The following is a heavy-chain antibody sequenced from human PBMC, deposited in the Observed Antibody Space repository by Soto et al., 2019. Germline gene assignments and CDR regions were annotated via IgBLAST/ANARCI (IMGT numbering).Heavy chain of an antibody. V-gene: IGHV1-8*01. J-gene: IGHJ3*02. D-gene: IGHD2-15*01. CDR2: MNPNSGNT. CDR1: GYTFTSYD. Sequence: GASVKVSCKASGYTFTSYDINWVRQATGQGLEWMGWMNPNSGNTGYAQKFQGRVTMTRNTSISTAYMELSSLRSEDTAVYYCARWGEYCSGGSCYSGPPYFAFDIWGQGTMVTVSS. CDR3: ARWGEYCSGGSCYSGPPYFAFDI.